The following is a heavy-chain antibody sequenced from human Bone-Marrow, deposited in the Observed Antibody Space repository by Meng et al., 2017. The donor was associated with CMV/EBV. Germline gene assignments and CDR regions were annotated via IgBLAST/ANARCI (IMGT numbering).Heavy chain of an antibody. V-gene: IGHV3-74*01. CDR2: INSDDSMI. J-gene: IGHJ6*02. CDR3: AKPPRSGNRGYYYGMDV. Sequence: GESLKISCAASGFAFRNFWMHWVRQAPGKGLVWVSRINSDDSMISYVDSVKGRFTISRDNAKNTLYLQMHSLRAEDTAVYYCAKPPRSGNRGYYYGMDVWGQGTTVTVSS. CDR1: GFAFRNFW. D-gene: IGHD3-3*01.